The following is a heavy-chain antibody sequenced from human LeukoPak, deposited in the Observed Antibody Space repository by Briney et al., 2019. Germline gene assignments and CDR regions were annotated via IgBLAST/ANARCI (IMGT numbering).Heavy chain of an antibody. CDR1: GFTFSTNA. D-gene: IGHD1-26*01. CDR3: AKDVGKWESLHFFDY. J-gene: IGHJ4*02. Sequence: GGSLRLSCLPSGFTFSTNAMSWVRQAPGKGLEWVSGISGSGASTYYADSVTGRFTISRDNSRNTLYLQMNSLRGDDTAVYYGAKDVGKWESLHFFDYWGQGTLVTVSS. CDR2: ISGSGAST. V-gene: IGHV3-23*01.